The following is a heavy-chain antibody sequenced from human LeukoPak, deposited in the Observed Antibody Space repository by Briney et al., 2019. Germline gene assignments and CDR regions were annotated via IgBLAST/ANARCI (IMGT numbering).Heavy chain of an antibody. D-gene: IGHD6-19*01. J-gene: IGHJ4*02. Sequence: GGSLRLSCAASGFTFDDYAMHWVRQAPGKGPEWVSLISGDGGSTYYADSVKGRFTISRDNSKNSLYLQMNSLRTEDTALYYCAKDIYSGWYHLPDYWGQGTLVTVSS. CDR2: ISGDGGST. V-gene: IGHV3-43*02. CDR3: AKDIYSGWYHLPDY. CDR1: GFTFDDYA.